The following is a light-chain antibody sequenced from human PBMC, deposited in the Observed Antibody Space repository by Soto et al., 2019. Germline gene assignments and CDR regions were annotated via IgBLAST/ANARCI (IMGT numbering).Light chain of an antibody. CDR2: DAS. J-gene: IGKJ2*01. CDR1: QSISSW. V-gene: IGKV1-5*01. CDR3: QQYNRYYT. Sequence: DIQMTQSPSTLSASVGDRVTITCRASQSISSWLAWYQQKPGKAPKILIYDASSLESGVPSRFSGSGSGTEFTLTISSLQPDDFATYYCQQYNRYYTLGQGTKLEIK.